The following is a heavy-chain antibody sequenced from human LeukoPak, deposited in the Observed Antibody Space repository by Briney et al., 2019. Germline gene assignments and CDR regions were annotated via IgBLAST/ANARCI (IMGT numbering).Heavy chain of an antibody. J-gene: IGHJ4*02. CDR3: GRDVSDTVVVITHNFDF. CDR2: IRHDGTNK. D-gene: IGHD3-22*01. V-gene: IGHV3-30*02. CDR1: GFTFNSYG. Sequence: PGGSLRLSCAASGFTFNSYGMHWVRRAPGKGLEWVAFIRHDGTNKYYADSLKGRFTISRDNSKNTLFLQMSSLRVEDTAVYYCGRDVSDTVVVITHNFDFWGQGTLVTVSS.